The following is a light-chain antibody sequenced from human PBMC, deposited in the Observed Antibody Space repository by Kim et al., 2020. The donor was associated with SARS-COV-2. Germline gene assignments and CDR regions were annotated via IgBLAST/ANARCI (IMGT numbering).Light chain of an antibody. Sequence: DIVMTQSPLSLSVTXGEPASISCRSSQSLLHSNGYNYLDWYLQKPGQSPQLLIYLGSNRASGVPDRFSGSGSGTDFTLKISRVEAEDVGVYYCMQGINTRTFGQGTKVDIK. V-gene: IGKV2-28*01. CDR1: QSLLHSNGYNY. J-gene: IGKJ1*01. CDR2: LGS. CDR3: MQGINTRT.